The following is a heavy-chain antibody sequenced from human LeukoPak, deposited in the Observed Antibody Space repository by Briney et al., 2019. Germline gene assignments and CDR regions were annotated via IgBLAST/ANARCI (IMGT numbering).Heavy chain of an antibody. CDR3: ARDTLRRQNDFDY. CDR1: GYKFIAYY. Sequence: ASVKVSCKTSGYKFIAYYMHWVRQAPGLGLEWMGWISAYNGNTNYAQKLQGRVTMTTDTSTSTAYMELRSLRSDDTAVYYCARDTLRRQNDFDYWGQGTLVTVSS. J-gene: IGHJ4*02. V-gene: IGHV1-18*04. D-gene: IGHD1-1*01. CDR2: ISAYNGNT.